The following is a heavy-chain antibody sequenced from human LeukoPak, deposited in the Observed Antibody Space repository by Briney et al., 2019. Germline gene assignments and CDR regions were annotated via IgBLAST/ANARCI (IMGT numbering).Heavy chain of an antibody. D-gene: IGHD2-15*01. Sequence: GRSLRLSCAASGFTFSNYPMHWVRQAPGKGLEWVAVISYDGSNEYYADPVKGRFTISRDNSKNTVYLQISSLRTEDTAVYYCARVGSRYELLSYYYYMDVWGKGTTVTVSS. J-gene: IGHJ6*03. V-gene: IGHV3-30-3*01. CDR1: GFTFSNYP. CDR3: ARVGSRYELLSYYYYMDV. CDR2: ISYDGSNE.